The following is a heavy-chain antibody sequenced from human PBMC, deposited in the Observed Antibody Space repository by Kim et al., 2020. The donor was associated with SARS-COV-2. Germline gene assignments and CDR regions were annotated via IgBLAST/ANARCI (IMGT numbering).Heavy chain of an antibody. J-gene: IGHJ6*02. Sequence: SIKSRVTIPVDTSKNQFSLKLSSVTAADTAVYYCASSTIPSYYYYGMDVWGQGTTVTVSS. V-gene: IGHV4-4*09. D-gene: IGHD2-21*01. CDR3: ASSTIPSYYYYGMDV.